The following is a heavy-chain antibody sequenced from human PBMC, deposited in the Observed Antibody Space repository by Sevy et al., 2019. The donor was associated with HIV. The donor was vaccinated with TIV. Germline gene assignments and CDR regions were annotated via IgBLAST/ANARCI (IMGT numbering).Heavy chain of an antibody. CDR3: VTDMVTTNY. CDR2: ISDDGSKK. D-gene: IGHD5-12*01. Sequence: GGSLRLSCAVSGLNLRRNGMHWVRQAPGEGLEWVAVISDDGSKKYYADSVKGRFTISRDNSKNTLYLQINSLRVEDTAVYYCVTDMVTTNYWGQGTLVTVSS. CDR1: GLNLRRNG. J-gene: IGHJ4*02. V-gene: IGHV3-30*03.